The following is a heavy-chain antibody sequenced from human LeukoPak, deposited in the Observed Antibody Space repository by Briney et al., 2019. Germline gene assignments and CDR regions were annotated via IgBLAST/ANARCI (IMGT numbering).Heavy chain of an antibody. V-gene: IGHV4-59*01. CDR1: GASISSYY. Sequence: PSETLSLTCTVSGASISSYYWNWIRQPPGKGLEWIGYIYYSGSTNYNPSLKSRVTISLGTSKDQFSLRLSSVTAADTAVYYCARGPVSFGSGTLDYWGQGTLVTVSS. J-gene: IGHJ4*02. CDR3: ARGPVSFGSGTLDY. D-gene: IGHD3-10*01. CDR2: IYYSGST.